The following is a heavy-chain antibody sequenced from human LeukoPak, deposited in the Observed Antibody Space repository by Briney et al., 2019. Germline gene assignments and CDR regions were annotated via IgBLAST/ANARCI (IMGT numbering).Heavy chain of an antibody. CDR3: ARDKETTTAQFEY. J-gene: IGHJ4*02. CDR2: TSSSSYI. D-gene: IGHD4-11*01. V-gene: IGHV3-21*05. CDR1: GFTFSKYS. Sequence: PGGSLRLSCAASGFTFSKYSFSWVRQAPGKGLEWVSYTSSSSYIYYADSVKGRFTISKDNAKNSLYLQMNSLRAEDTAIYYCARDKETTTAQFEYWGQGTLVTVAP.